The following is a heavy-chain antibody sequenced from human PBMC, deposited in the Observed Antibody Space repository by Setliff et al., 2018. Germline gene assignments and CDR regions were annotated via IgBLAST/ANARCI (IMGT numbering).Heavy chain of an antibody. CDR3: ATSGFCSAGSCYSFDD. J-gene: IGHJ4*02. D-gene: IGHD6-19*01. CDR2: ISPGGST. Sequence: PSETLSVTCGVSGGGSFSAYYWSWIRQPPGKGLEWIGEISPGGSTIYNPSLRSRVTMSVDTAKNRFSLNLTSVTAADTAVYYCATSGFCSAGSCYSFDDWGQGALVTVSS. CDR1: GGGSFSAYY. V-gene: IGHV4-34*01.